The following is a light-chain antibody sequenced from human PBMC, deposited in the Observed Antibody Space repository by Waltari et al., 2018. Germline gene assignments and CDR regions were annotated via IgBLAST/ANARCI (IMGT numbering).Light chain of an antibody. CDR2: EAS. J-gene: IGLJ3*02. V-gene: IGLV2-23*01. CDR1: SSDVGSYNL. CDR3: SSYTSSSTLV. Sequence: SALTQPASVSGSPGQSITISCTGTSSDVGSYNLVSWYQQHPGKAPKLMIYEASKRPSGVSNRFSGSKSGNTASLTISGLQAEDEADYYCSSYTSSSTLVFGGGTKLTVL.